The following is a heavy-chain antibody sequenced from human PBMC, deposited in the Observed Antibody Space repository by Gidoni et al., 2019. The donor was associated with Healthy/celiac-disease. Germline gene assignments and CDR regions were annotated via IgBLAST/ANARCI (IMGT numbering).Heavy chain of an antibody. CDR1: GFPFDDYA. J-gene: IGHJ6*02. V-gene: IGHV3-9*01. CDR2: ISWNSGII. Sequence: EVQLVESGGGLVQPGRSLRLSCAASGFPFDDYAMPWVRQAPGKGLEWVSGISWNSGIIGYADSVKGRFTISRDNAKNSLYLQMNSLRAEDTALYYCAKDYDYVWGSYRRGGMDVWGQGTTVTVSS. D-gene: IGHD3-16*02. CDR3: AKDYDYVWGSYRRGGMDV.